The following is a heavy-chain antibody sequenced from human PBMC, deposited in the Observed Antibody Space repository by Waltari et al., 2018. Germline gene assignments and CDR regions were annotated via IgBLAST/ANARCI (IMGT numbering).Heavy chain of an antibody. D-gene: IGHD6-13*01. CDR1: GYTLTELS. V-gene: IGHV1-24*01. CDR2: FVPEDGET. Sequence: QVQLVQSGAEVKKPGASVKVSCKVSGYTLTELSMHWVRQAPGKGLEWLGGFVPEDGETIYAQKFQGRVTMTEDTSTDTAYMELSSLRSEDTAVYYCARDWRYSSSWSDANWFDPWGQGTLVTVSS. J-gene: IGHJ5*02. CDR3: ARDWRYSSSWSDANWFDP.